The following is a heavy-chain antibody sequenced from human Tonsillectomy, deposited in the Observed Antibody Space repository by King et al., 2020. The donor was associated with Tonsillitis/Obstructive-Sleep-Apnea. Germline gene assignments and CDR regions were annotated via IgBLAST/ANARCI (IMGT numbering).Heavy chain of an antibody. J-gene: IGHJ4*02. CDR1: GYTFTSYY. Sequence: QLVQSGTEVKKPGASVKVSCKASGYTFTSYYMHWLRQAPGQGLEWMGIINPIGGSTDHAQKFQGRVTMTRDTSTSTVYMELSSLRSEDTAVYYCARPFAGYSYGRLDYWGQGTLVTVSS. CDR3: ARPFAGYSYGRLDY. CDR2: INPIGGST. V-gene: IGHV1-46*01. D-gene: IGHD5-18*01.